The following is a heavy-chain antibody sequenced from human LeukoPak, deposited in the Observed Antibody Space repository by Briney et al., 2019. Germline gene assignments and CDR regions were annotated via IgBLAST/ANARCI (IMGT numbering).Heavy chain of an antibody. CDR1: GFTFRAYG. CDR3: AKESLDTEQRNYNYYGMDV. CDR2: ISYDGSKK. Sequence: GGSLRLSCAASGFTFRAYGMHWVRQAPGKGLEWVAVISYDGSKKYYGDFVKGRFTISRDNSKNTLYLQMNSLRAEDTAVYYCAKESLDTEQRNYNYYGMDVWGQGTTVTVSS. J-gene: IGHJ6*02. V-gene: IGHV3-30*18. D-gene: IGHD1-1*01.